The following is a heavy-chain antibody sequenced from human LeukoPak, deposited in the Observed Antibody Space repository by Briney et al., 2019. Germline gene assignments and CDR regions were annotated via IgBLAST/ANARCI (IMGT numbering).Heavy chain of an antibody. V-gene: IGHV1-2*02. D-gene: IGHD1-26*01. CDR3: ARVEWELLSWFDY. Sequence: GASVKVSCKASGYTFTGYYMHWVRQAPGQGLEWMGWINPNSGGTNYAQKFQGRVTMTRDTSISTAYMELSRLRSDDTAVYYCARVEWELLSWFDYWGQGTLVTVSS. CDR1: GYTFTGYY. CDR2: INPNSGGT. J-gene: IGHJ4*02.